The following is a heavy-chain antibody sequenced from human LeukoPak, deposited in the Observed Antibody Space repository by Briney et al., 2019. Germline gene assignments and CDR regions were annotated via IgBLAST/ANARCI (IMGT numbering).Heavy chain of an antibody. CDR3: ARDLPYYYGSGSYHPFDY. CDR2: IWYDGSNK. V-gene: IGHV3-33*08. J-gene: IGHJ4*02. Sequence: GGSLRLSCAASGFTFSSYGMHWVRQAPGKGLEWVAVIWYDGSNKYYADSVKGRFTISGDNSKNTLYLQMNSLGAEDTAVYYCARDLPYYYGSGSYHPFDYWGQGTLVTVSS. D-gene: IGHD3-10*01. CDR1: GFTFSSYG.